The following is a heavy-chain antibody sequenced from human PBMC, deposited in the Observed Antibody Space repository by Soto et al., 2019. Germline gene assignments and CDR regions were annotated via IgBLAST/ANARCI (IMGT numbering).Heavy chain of an antibody. CDR1: DVNISSSSYC. CDR2: IYYSGST. V-gene: IGHV4-39*07. CDR3: ARYSPPKKSYDSNPGWFDP. J-gene: IGHJ5*02. Sequence: SEANSIPLSVADVNISSSSYCLGCIRKPPGKGMEWIGSIYYSGSTYYNPSLESRIPMSLDTSRNQFSLSLNSVTAADTAVYFCARYSPPKKSYDSNPGWFDPWGQGTLLTVSS. D-gene: IGHD2-15*01.